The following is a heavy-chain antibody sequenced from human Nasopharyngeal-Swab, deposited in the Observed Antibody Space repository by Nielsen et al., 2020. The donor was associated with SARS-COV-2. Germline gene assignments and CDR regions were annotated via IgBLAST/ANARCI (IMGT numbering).Heavy chain of an antibody. CDR1: GASVSSNDW. CDR3: ARGNLVVVPSPILGLGPIFYYFSLDV. J-gene: IGHJ6*03. D-gene: IGHD2-21*01. Sequence: SETLSLTCAVSGASVSSNDWWTWVRQSPGKGLEWIGELSHSGSTIYNPSLKSRVTLSLDKSKSQFSLKLTSVSAADTAVYFCARGNLVVVPSPILGLGPIFYYFSLDVWGKGTTVTVSS. CDR2: LSHSGST. V-gene: IGHV4-4*02.